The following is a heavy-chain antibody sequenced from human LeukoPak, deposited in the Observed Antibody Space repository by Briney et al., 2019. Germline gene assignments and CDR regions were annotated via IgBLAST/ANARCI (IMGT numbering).Heavy chain of an antibody. V-gene: IGHV3-7*01. D-gene: IGHD6-13*01. CDR2: INHDGSEK. CDR3: ARRSSSWLL. CDR1: GFTFSNYW. Sequence: GGSLRLSCAASGFTFSNYWMSWVRQAPGKGLEWVANINHDGSEKYYVDAVEGRFIISRDNAKNTLYLQMNSLRAEDTAVYYCARRSSSWLLWGQGTLVTVSS. J-gene: IGHJ4*02.